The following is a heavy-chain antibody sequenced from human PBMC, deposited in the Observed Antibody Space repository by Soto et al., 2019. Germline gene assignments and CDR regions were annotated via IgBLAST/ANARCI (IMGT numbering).Heavy chain of an antibody. CDR2: INSDGSST. J-gene: IGHJ6*02. CDR3: AREGVPGMDV. D-gene: IGHD3-10*01. Sequence: GGSLRLSCAASGFTFSNYWMHWVRQAPGKGLVWVSHINSDGSSTSYADSVKGRFTISRDNAKNTLYLQMNSLRAEDTAVYYCAREGVPGMDVWGQGTTVTVSS. V-gene: IGHV3-74*01. CDR1: GFTFSNYW.